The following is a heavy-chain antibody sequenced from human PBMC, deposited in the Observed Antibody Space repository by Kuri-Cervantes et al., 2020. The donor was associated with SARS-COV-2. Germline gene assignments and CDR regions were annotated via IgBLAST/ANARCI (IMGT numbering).Heavy chain of an antibody. D-gene: IGHD3-10*01. J-gene: IGHJ2*01. Sequence: GESLTISCAASGFTFSSYAMSWVRQAPGKGLELVSLFTGSGDNTYYADSVRGRFTISRDNSRNTLYLPMNSLRAEYTAVYYCAIVMVPGSWGRGTAVTVSS. CDR2: FTGSGDNT. CDR3: AIVMVPGS. CDR1: GFTFSSYA. V-gene: IGHV3-23*01.